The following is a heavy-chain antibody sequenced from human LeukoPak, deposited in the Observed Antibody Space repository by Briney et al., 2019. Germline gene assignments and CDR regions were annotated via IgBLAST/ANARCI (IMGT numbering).Heavy chain of an antibody. CDR1: GYSISSGYY. Sequence: PSETLSLTCTVSGYSISSGYYWGWIRQPPGKGLEWIGSIYHSGSTYYNPSLKSRVTISVDTSKNQFSLKLSSVTAADTAVYYCARVRSITGGYQRYFDLWGRGTQVTVSS. J-gene: IGHJ2*01. V-gene: IGHV4-38-2*02. CDR3: ARVRSITGGYQRYFDL. D-gene: IGHD3-22*01. CDR2: IYHSGST.